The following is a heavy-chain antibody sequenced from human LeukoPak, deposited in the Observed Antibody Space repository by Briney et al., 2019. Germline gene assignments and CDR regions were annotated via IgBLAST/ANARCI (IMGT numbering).Heavy chain of an antibody. J-gene: IGHJ4*02. CDR2: IYTSGST. CDR3: ARHLGRAGATQKVFDY. D-gene: IGHD1-26*01. Sequence: SETLSLTCTVSGGSISSGSYYWSWIRQPAGKGLEWIGRIYTSGSTNYNPSLKSRVAISVDTSKNQFSLKLTSVTAADTAVYFCARHLGRAGATQKVFDYWGQGTLVTVSS. CDR1: GGSISSGSYY. V-gene: IGHV4-61*02.